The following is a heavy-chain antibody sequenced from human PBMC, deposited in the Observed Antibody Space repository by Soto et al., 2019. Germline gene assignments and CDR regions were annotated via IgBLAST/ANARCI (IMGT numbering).Heavy chain of an antibody. Sequence: LRLSCAASGFTFSGYAMTWVRQAPGKGLEWVSSITGSGTSTYYADSVKGRFIISRDNSKNTVSLQMNSLRADDTAVYYCGKSPDFYSYTMDVWGQGTTVTVSS. CDR3: GKSPDFYSYTMDV. CDR1: GFTFSGYA. J-gene: IGHJ6*02. CDR2: ITGSGTST. V-gene: IGHV3-23*01.